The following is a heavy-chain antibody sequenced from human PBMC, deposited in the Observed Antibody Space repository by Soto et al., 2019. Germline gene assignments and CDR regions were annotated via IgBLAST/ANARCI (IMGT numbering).Heavy chain of an antibody. Sequence: VGPLRLSCAASGFTFSSYSMSWVRQAPGKGLEWVSGFRTSGDGGTTYYADSVKGRFAISRDNSKNMLFLQMNSLRAEDTAIYYCAKKVNSGPGSQYFDYWGQGTLVTVSS. D-gene: IGHD3-10*01. CDR1: GFTFSSYS. V-gene: IGHV3-23*01. CDR3: AKKVNSGPGSQYFDY. J-gene: IGHJ4*02. CDR2: FRTSGDGGTT.